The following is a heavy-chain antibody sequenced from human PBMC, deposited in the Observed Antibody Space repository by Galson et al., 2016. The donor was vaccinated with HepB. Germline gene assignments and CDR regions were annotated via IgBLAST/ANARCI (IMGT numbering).Heavy chain of an antibody. CDR3: ARGGVKRIRFLEWLPSTHFDS. J-gene: IGHJ4*02. D-gene: IGHD3-3*01. CDR2: IIHSGST. Sequence: LSLTCAVYGGSFSGYYWSWIRQSPGKGLEWVGEIIHSGSTNYNPSLASRVTMSLDTSKNQFSLELSSVTAADTAVYYCARGGVKRIRFLEWLPSTHFDSWGQGTLVTVSS. V-gene: IGHV4-34*01. CDR1: GGSFSGYY.